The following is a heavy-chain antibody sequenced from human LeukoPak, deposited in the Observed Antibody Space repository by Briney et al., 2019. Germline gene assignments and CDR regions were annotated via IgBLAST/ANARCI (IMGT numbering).Heavy chain of an antibody. Sequence: PGGSLRLSCAASKFTFTTYGMGWVRQAPGKGLEWVSGISDSGDRTYYADSVKGRFTISRDNSKNTLYLQMNSLKTEDTAVYYCTRGKGDQGWYWGQGTLVTVSS. CDR2: ISDSGDRT. D-gene: IGHD2-15*01. V-gene: IGHV3-23*01. CDR1: KFTFTTYG. J-gene: IGHJ4*02. CDR3: TRGKGDQGWY.